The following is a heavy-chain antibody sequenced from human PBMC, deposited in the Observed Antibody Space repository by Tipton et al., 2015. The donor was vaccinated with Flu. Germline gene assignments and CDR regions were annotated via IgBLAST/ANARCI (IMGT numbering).Heavy chain of an antibody. D-gene: IGHD6-13*01. CDR1: GFSLSSYW. CDR2: INQDGSEK. J-gene: IGHJ4*02. Sequence: GSLRLSCAASGFSLSSYWMSWVRQAPGKGLEWVGNINQDGSEKYSVASVRGRFTITRDNAKNSVDLQMSSLRVEDTAVYYCVRAVAAAGSRWGQGTLVTVSS. V-gene: IGHV3-7*01. CDR3: VRAVAAAGSR.